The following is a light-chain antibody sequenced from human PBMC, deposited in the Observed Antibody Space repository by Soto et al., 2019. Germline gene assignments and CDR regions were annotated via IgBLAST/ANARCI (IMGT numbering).Light chain of an antibody. Sequence: EIVMTQSPATLSVSPGERATLSCRASQSVSSNLAWYQQKPGQAPRLLIYGASTRATGIPARFSGSGSGTEFTLTISSLQSEDFAVYYCQQYNTWPPWTFGQGTKVDIX. J-gene: IGKJ1*01. CDR2: GAS. V-gene: IGKV3-15*01. CDR3: QQYNTWPPWT. CDR1: QSVSSN.